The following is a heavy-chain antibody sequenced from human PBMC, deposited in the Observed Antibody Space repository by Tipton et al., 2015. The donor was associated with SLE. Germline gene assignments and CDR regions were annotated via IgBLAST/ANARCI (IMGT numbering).Heavy chain of an antibody. CDR1: GFTFSNYA. CDR3: GRGSSSRDY. Sequence: SLRLSCAASGFTFSNYAMSWVRQAPGKGLEWVSVIVGSDSSTHYADSVKGRFSISRDNSKNTLYLQMNSLRVEDTAIYYCGRGSSSRDYWGQGTLVTVSS. V-gene: IGHV3-23*01. J-gene: IGHJ4*02. CDR2: IVGSDSST. D-gene: IGHD6-6*01.